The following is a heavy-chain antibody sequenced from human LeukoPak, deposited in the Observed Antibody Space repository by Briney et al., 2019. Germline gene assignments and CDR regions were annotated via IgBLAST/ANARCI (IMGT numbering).Heavy chain of an antibody. CDR3: AKLPGYSSGWYADY. D-gene: IGHD6-19*01. Sequence: GGSLRLSCAASGFTFSSYAMSWVRQAPGKGLEWVSAISDSGGSTYYADSVKGRFTISRDNSKNTLYLQMNSLRAEDTAVYYCAKLPGYSSGWYADYWGQGTLVTVSS. J-gene: IGHJ4*02. CDR1: GFTFSSYA. V-gene: IGHV3-23*01. CDR2: ISDSGGST.